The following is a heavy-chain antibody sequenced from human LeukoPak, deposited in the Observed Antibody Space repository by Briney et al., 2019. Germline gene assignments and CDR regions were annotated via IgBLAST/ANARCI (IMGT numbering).Heavy chain of an antibody. J-gene: IGHJ4*02. V-gene: IGHV4-39*01. CDR2: IYYSGST. D-gene: IGHD2-8*01. Sequence: SETLSLTCTVSGGSLSSSSYYWGWIRQPPGTGLEWLGSIYYSGSTYYNPSLKSRVTISVDTSKNQFSLKLSSVTAADTAVYYCARHPRGYCTNGVCYPMYYFDYWGQGTLVTVSS. CDR1: GGSLSSSSYY. CDR3: ARHPRGYCTNGVCYPMYYFDY.